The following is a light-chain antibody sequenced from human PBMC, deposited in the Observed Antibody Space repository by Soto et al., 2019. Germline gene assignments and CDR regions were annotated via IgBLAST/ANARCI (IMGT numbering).Light chain of an antibody. CDR2: AAY. CDR3: QKSYTTPPT. V-gene: IGKV1-39*01. CDR1: QSVSSS. J-gene: IGKJ1*01. Sequence: QITHSPSSLYASAIGRGTRTFLASQSVSSSLNWYQQKPREAPKLLIYAAYRLQSGVPSRFSGSGSGTVFTLTISSLQPEDSATYFCQKSYTTPPTFGKGTKGDIK.